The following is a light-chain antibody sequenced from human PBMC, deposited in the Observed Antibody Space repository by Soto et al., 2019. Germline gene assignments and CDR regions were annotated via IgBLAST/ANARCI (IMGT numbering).Light chain of an antibody. CDR3: QHYNSYSEA. CDR1: QTISSW. V-gene: IGKV1-5*03. J-gene: IGKJ1*01. Sequence: IQMTQSPSTLSVSVGYRVTITCLASQTISSWLDWYQQTPGKAPKLLIYKASTLKSGVPSRFSGSGSGTEFTLTISSLQPDDFATYYCQHYNSYSEAFGQGTKVDI. CDR2: KAS.